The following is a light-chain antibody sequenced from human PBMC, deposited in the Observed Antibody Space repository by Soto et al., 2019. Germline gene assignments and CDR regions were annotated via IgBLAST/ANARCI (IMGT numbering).Light chain of an antibody. J-gene: IGLJ1*01. CDR1: SSDVGGYKF. CDR3: CSYAASNTFV. CDR2: EVN. Sequence: QSALTQPASVSASPGQSITISCTGTSSDVGGYKFVSWYQHHPGKAPKLMIYEVNNRPSGVSNRFSGSKSGNTASLTISGLQPEDEADYYCCSYAASNTFVFGTGTKLTVL. V-gene: IGLV2-14*01.